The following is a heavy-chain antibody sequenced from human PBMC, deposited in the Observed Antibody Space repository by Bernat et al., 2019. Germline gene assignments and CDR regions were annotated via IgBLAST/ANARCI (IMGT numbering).Heavy chain of an antibody. CDR3: ATLSSGSHYLNYFDY. V-gene: IGHV4-39*01. Sequence: QLQLQESGPGLVKPSETLSLTCTVSGGSISSSSYYWGWIRQPPGKGLEWIGSFYYSGSTHYNPSLKSRVTISVDTSENQFSLKLSSVTAADTAVYYCATLSSGSHYLNYFDYWGQGTLVPVSA. CDR1: GGSISSSSYY. D-gene: IGHD1-26*01. CDR2: FYYSGST. J-gene: IGHJ4*02.